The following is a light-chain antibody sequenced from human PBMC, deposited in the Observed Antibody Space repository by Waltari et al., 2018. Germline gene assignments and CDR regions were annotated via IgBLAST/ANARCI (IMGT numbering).Light chain of an antibody. V-gene: IGLV2-14*01. CDR2: EVS. CDR3: SSYTSSSTLEVV. CDR1: SSDVGGYHY. Sequence: QSVLTPPASVSGSPGQSITISCTGTSSDVGGYHYVSWYQQHPGKAPKLMIYEVSNRPSGVSNRFSGSKSGNTASLTISGLQAEDEADYYCSSYTSSSTLEVVFGGGTKLTVL. J-gene: IGLJ2*01.